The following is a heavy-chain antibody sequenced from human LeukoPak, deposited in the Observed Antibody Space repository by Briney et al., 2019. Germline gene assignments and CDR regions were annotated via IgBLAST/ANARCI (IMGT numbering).Heavy chain of an antibody. Sequence: GESLKISCKASGYSFTNYWIGWMRQMPGKGLEWMGIIDPSDSETRYTPSFQGQVTISVDKSLTTAYLQWTSLKASDTAMYYCARQTAMGRSGDYWGQGTLVTVSS. CDR2: IDPSDSET. D-gene: IGHD5-18*01. J-gene: IGHJ4*02. V-gene: IGHV5-51*01. CDR1: GYSFTNYW. CDR3: ARQTAMGRSGDY.